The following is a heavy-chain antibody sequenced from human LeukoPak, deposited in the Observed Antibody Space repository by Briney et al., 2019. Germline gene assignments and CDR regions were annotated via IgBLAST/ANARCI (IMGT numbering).Heavy chain of an antibody. CDR2: IYPGDSDT. Sequence: GESLKISCKGSGYSFTSYWIGWVRQMPGKGLEWMGIIYPGDSDTRYSPSFQGQVTISADKSISTAYLQWSSLKASDTAMYYCARLPLGYCSGGSCYPARFDYWGQGTLVTVSS. CDR3: ARLPLGYCSGGSCYPARFDY. D-gene: IGHD2-15*01. J-gene: IGHJ4*02. CDR1: GYSFTSYW. V-gene: IGHV5-51*01.